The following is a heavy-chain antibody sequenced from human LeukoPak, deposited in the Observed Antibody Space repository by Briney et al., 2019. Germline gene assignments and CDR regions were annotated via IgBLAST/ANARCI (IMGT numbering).Heavy chain of an antibody. CDR2: INPSGGST. CDR1: GYTFTSYY. D-gene: IGHD5-24*01. CDR3: ATEGSIEMATLR. J-gene: IGHJ4*02. Sequence: ASVKVSCKASGYTFTSYYMHWVRQAPGQGLEWMGIINPSGGSTSCAQKFQGRVTMTRDTSTSTVYMEVRSLRSEDTAVYYCATEGSIEMATLRWGQGTLVTVSS. V-gene: IGHV1-46*01.